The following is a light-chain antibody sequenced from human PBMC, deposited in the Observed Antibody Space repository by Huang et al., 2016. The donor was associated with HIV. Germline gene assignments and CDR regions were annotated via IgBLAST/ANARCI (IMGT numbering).Light chain of an antibody. CDR1: QSLLYLNGHNY. Sequence: DIVMTQSPLSLPVTPGEPASISCRSSQSLLYLNGHNYLEWFLQKPGQSPQLLIYLGSNRASGVPDRVSGSGSGTDFTLKISRVEAEDVGVYFCMQALQTPRTFGQGTRLEIK. CDR2: LGS. CDR3: MQALQTPRT. J-gene: IGKJ5*01. V-gene: IGKV2-28*01.